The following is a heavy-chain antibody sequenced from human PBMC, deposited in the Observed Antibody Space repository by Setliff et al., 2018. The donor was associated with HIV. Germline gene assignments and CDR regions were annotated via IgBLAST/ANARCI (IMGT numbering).Heavy chain of an antibody. CDR1: GFTFSSYA. CDR3: AKKTAAYTSGSWLHY. CDR2: ISGSGGDT. V-gene: IGHV3-23*01. Sequence: GGSLRLSCASSGFTFSSYAMTWVRQAPGKGLECVAVISGSGGDTYYADSVKGRFVISREKSKSTLYLQMNSLRAEDTAVYYCAKKTAAYTSGSWLHYWGKGTLVTV. D-gene: IGHD3-10*01. J-gene: IGHJ4*02.